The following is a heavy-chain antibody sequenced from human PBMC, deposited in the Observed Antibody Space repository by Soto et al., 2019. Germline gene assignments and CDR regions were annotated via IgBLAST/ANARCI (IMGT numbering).Heavy chain of an antibody. CDR1: GFTFSNVW. J-gene: IGHJ6*01. D-gene: IGHD3-10*01. CDR2: IKSKTDGGTT. V-gene: IGHV3-15*07. Sequence: PGGAVRRSCAPSGFTFSNVWMNWLRQAPGKGLEWVGRIKSKTDGGTTDYAAPVKGRFTISRDDSKNTLYLQMNSLKTEDTAVYYCTTDVSSSASYYNVFDVWGHGT. CDR3: TTDVSSSASYYNVFDV.